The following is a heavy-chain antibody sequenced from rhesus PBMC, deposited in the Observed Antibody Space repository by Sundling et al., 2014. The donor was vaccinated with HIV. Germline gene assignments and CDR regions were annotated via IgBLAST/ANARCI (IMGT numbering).Heavy chain of an antibody. J-gene: IGHJ4*01. CDR1: GASISSFW. Sequence: QVQVQESGPGLVKPSETLSLTCTVSGASISSFWWSWIRQPPGKGLEWIGEIGIHSGTTNYNPSLKSRVTISTDTSNNQFSLNLNSVTAADTAVYYCARRLLGSFDYWGQGVLVTVSS. CDR3: ARRLLGSFDY. V-gene: IGHV4-80*01. D-gene: IGHD3-34*01. CDR2: IGIHSGTT.